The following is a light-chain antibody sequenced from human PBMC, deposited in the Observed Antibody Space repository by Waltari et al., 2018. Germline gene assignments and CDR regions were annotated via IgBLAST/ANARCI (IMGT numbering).Light chain of an antibody. CDR1: GSDVGGYNY. CDR2: DVT. Sequence: QSALTQPASVSGSPGQSITISCTGTGSDVGGYNYVSWYQQHPGKAPKLLIYDVTNRPAGVSNRFSGSKSGNPASLTISGLQAEDEADYYCSSYRASTTLDVFGTGTNVIVL. V-gene: IGLV2-14*03. CDR3: SSYRASTTLDV. J-gene: IGLJ1*01.